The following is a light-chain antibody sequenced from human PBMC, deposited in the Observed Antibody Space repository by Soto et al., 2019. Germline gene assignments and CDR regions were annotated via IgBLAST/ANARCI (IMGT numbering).Light chain of an antibody. CDR1: SGSIASNY. V-gene: IGLV6-57*03. CDR2: EDN. CDR3: QFYDSSSHAV. J-gene: IGLJ2*01. Sequence: LTQPHSVSESPGKTVTISCTRSSGSIASNYVQWYQQRPGSAPTTVIYEDNQRPSGVPDRFSGSIDSSSNSASLTISGLKTEDEADYYCQFYDSSSHAVFGGGTKLTVL.